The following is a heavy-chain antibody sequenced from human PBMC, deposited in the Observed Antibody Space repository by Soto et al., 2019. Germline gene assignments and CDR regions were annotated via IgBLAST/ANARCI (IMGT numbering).Heavy chain of an antibody. J-gene: IGHJ4*02. D-gene: IGHD5-18*01. CDR1: GGSINDYY. CDR2: IYYSGST. CDR3: ARVGYGWEAYYFDY. Sequence: PSETLSLTCTVSGGSINDYYWSWIRQPPGKGLEWIGYIYYSGSTKYNPSLKSRVTISVDTSKNQFSLKVNSMTAADTAVYYCARVGYGWEAYYFDYWGQGTLVTVSS. V-gene: IGHV4-59*01.